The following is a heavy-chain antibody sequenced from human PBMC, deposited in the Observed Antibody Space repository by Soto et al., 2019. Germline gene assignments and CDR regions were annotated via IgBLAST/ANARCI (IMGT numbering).Heavy chain of an antibody. V-gene: IGHV3-23*01. J-gene: IGHJ4*02. Sequence: EVQLLESGGGLVQPGGALRLSCAASGFTFISHAMSWVRQAPGKGLEWISSISAGSEGAYYADSVKGRFTISRDNSNNTLYLQMNSLRAEETAVYYCARDLWWYLHWGQGTLVTVSS. CDR1: GFTFISHA. CDR2: ISAGSEGA. CDR3: ARDLWWYLH. D-gene: IGHD2-15*01.